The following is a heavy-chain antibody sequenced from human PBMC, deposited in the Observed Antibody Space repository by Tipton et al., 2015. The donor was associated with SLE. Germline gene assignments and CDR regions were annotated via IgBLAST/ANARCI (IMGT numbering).Heavy chain of an antibody. CDR2: IYHSGST. V-gene: IGHV4-38-2*02. CDR3: ARDRDYYDSSGYPTHAFDI. CDR1: GYSISSGYY. D-gene: IGHD3-22*01. Sequence: PGLVKPSETLSLTCAVSGYSISSGYYWGWIRQPPGKGLEWIGSIYHSGSTYYNPSLKSRVTISVDTSKNQFSLKLSSVTAADTAVYYCARDRDYYDSSGYPTHAFDIWGQGTMVTVSS. J-gene: IGHJ3*02.